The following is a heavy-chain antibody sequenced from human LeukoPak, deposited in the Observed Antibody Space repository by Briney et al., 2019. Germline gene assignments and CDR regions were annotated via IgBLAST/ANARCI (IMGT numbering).Heavy chain of an antibody. D-gene: IGHD5-18*01. CDR2: ISGSAHKI. Sequence: GGSLSLSCVASGITFSNYAVSWVRQAPEKGLDWVSVISGSAHKIRYADSVKGRFTISRDNSENIVYLQMNNLRVEDTAVYYCAGRPTGYSSGYIHWGQGTLVTVSS. CDR3: AGRPTGYSSGYIH. CDR1: GITFSNYA. J-gene: IGHJ4*02. V-gene: IGHV3-23*01.